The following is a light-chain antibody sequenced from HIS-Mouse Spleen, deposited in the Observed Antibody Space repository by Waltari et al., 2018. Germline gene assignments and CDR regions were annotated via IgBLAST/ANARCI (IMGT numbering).Light chain of an antibody. Sequence: SYELTQPPSVSVSPGQTARITCSGDALPKKYAYWYQQKSGQAPVLVIYEDSKRPTGNPGGFSGSSSGTMATLTISGAQVEDEADYYCYSTGSSGNHRVFGGGTKLTVL. CDR2: EDS. CDR1: ALPKKY. CDR3: YSTGSSGNHRV. V-gene: IGLV3-10*01. J-gene: IGLJ2*01.